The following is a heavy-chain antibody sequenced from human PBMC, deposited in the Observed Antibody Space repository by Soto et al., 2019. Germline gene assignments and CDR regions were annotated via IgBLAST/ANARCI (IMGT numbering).Heavy chain of an antibody. CDR2: VDGSGGGT. V-gene: IGHV3-23*01. CDR1: GFAFSSHA. CDR3: ANEIFSAACAATSALDL. D-gene: IGHD2-15*01. J-gene: IGHJ4*02. Sequence: GALRLSCAASGFAFSSHAMGLLRQAPGTRPGWVAVVDGSGGGTFYADSVEGRFTISRDKSDNSLYLHMNGLRAEDTGRYFGANEIFSAACAATSALDLGGKGPLVTVSS.